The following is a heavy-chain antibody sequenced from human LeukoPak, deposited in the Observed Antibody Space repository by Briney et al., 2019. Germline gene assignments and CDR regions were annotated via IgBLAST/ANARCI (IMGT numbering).Heavy chain of an antibody. V-gene: IGHV3-23*01. J-gene: IGHJ3*01. CDR1: GFTFSSYA. D-gene: IGHD5-12*01. CDR3: ARDIELST. Sequence: GGSLRLSCAASGFTFSSYAMSWVRQAPGKGLEWVSAISGSDGRTYYADSVKGRFTISRDNSKNTLSLQMNSLRVEDTAIYYCARDIELSTWGLGTLVTVSS. CDR2: ISGSDGRT.